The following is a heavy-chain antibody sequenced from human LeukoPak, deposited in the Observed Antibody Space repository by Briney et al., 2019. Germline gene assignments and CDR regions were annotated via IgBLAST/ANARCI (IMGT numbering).Heavy chain of an antibody. CDR3: ASINHSNYVVYYYYYMDV. CDR1: GSTFSDYY. V-gene: IGHV3-11*01. J-gene: IGHJ6*03. Sequence: GGSLRLSCAASGSTFSDYYMSWIRQAPGKGLEWVSYISSSGSTIYYADSVKGRFTISRDNAKNSLYLQMNSLRAEDTAVYYCASINHSNYVVYYYYYMDVWGKGTTVTVSS. D-gene: IGHD4-11*01. CDR2: ISSSGSTI.